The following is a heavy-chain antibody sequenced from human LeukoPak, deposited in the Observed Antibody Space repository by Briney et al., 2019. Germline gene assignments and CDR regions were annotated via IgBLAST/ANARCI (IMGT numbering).Heavy chain of an antibody. D-gene: IGHD2-15*01. CDR3: ARDPQYCSGGSCYSFDY. Sequence: GGSMRLSCAVSGFTLSTYSMNWVRQAPGKGLEWVSSIIRSRTYIYYADSVKGRFSISRDNAKNSLYLQMHSLRAEDAAVYYCARDPQYCSGGSCYSFDYWGQGTLVTVSS. CDR1: GFTLSTYS. CDR2: IIRSRTYI. V-gene: IGHV3-21*01. J-gene: IGHJ4*02.